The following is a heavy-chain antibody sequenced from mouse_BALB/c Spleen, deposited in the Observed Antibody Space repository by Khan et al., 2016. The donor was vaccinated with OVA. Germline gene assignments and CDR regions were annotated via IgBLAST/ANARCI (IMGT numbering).Heavy chain of an antibody. CDR3: ARSGTISTVVITDFDY. CDR1: GYSITSDYA. V-gene: IGHV3-2*02. J-gene: IGHJ2*01. CDR2: IKYSGRT. D-gene: IGHD1-1*01. Sequence: EVQLQESGPGLVKPSQSLSLTCTVTGYSITSDYAWNWIRQFPGNKLEWMGYIKYSGRTSYNPSLKSRFSITRNTSKNQFFLQLSSVTTEDTATYDCARSGTISTVVITDFDYWGQGTTLTVSS.